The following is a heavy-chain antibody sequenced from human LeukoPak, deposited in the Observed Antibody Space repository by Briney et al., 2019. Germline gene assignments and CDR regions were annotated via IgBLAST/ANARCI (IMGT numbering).Heavy chain of an antibody. CDR1: GGPISSYY. V-gene: IGHV4-59*01. CDR2: THYSGST. Sequence: SETLSLTCTVSGGPISSYYWSWIRQPPGKRLEWIGYTHYSGSTDKNPSLWSRVTMSVDTSKNQISLKLSSVTAADTAVYYCGRRTFYDTLTGYKYWYFDLWGRGTLVTVSS. CDR3: GRRTFYDTLTGYKYWYFDL. D-gene: IGHD3-9*01. J-gene: IGHJ2*01.